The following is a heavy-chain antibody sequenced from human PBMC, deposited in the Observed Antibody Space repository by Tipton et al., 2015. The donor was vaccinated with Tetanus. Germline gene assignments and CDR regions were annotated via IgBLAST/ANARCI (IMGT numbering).Heavy chain of an antibody. D-gene: IGHD4-11*01. Sequence: TLSLTCAVYGGSFSVYYWSWIRQPPGKGLEWIGEINHSRNINNNPSLKSRVTISIDTSKNQFSLNLSSVTAADTGVYYWAKRDYKKGNWFDPWGQGIPVTVSS. CDR2: INHSRNI. V-gene: IGHV4-34*01. CDR1: GGSFSVYY. CDR3: AKRDYKKGNWFDP. J-gene: IGHJ5*02.